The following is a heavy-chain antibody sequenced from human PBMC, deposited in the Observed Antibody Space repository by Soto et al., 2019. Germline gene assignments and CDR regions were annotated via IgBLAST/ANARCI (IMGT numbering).Heavy chain of an antibody. V-gene: IGHV3-64*01. CDR3: AREGMSRPRWVFDY. CDR1: VFTFGSYP. Sequence: EVQLVESGGGLVQPGGSLRLSCAASVFTFGSYPMHWVRQAPGKGLEYVSAISTNGDSTFYANSVKGRFTISRDNSKNTLYLQMGSLRAEDMGVYYCAREGMSRPRWVFDYWGQGTLVTASS. D-gene: IGHD6-13*01. J-gene: IGHJ4*02. CDR2: ISTNGDST.